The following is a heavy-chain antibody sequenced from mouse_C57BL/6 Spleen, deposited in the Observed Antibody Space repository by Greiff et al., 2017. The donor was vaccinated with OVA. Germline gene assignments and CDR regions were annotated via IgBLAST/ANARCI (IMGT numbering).Heavy chain of an antibody. D-gene: IGHD2-4*01. CDR2: IDPSDSYT. CDR1: GYTFTSYW. J-gene: IGHJ2*01. Sequence: QVQLQQSGAELVMPGASVKLSCKASGYTFTSYWMHWVKQRPGQGLEWIGEIDPSDSYTNYNQKFKGKSTLTVDKSSSTAYMQLSSLTSEDSAVYYCARRDYDDDFDYWGQGTTLTVSS. CDR3: ARRDYDDDFDY. V-gene: IGHV1-69*01.